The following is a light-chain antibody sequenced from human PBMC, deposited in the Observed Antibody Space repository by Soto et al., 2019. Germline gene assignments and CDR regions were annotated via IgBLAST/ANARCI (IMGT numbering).Light chain of an antibody. CDR2: DVT. CDR3: SSYTTRNTVV. J-gene: IGLJ2*01. Sequence: QSVLTQPASVSESPGQSITISCTGSSSDVAAHNFVSWYQHHPDKAPKLIIYDVTNRPSGVSNRFSGSKSGTTASLTISGLQAEDEADYYCSSYTTRNTVVFGGGTKLTVL. CDR1: SSDVAAHNF. V-gene: IGLV2-14*03.